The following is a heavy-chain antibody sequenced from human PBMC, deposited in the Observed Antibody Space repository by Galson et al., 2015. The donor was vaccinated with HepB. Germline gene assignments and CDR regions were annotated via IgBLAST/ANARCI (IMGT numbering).Heavy chain of an antibody. D-gene: IGHD2-2*02. CDR2: IKIGYGYT. J-gene: IGHJ3*02. CDR3: ARYNARAFDI. CDR1: GYTFNNDV. Sequence: SVKVSCKASGYTFNNDVIHWVRQAPGQSPEWMGWIKIGYGYTKSSEKFQGRVTINRDTSATTAYMELSSLTSEDTALYYCARYNARAFDIWGQGTKVIVSS. V-gene: IGHV1-3*04.